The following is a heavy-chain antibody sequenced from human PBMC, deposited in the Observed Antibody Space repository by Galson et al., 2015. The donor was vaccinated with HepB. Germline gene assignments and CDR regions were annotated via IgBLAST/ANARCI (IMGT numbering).Heavy chain of an antibody. CDR3: AKASGSEPGGNYYFDY. Sequence: SLRLSCAASGFTFDDYAMHWVRQAPGKGLEWVSGISWNSGSIGYADSVKGRFTISRDNAKNSLYLQMNSLRAEDTALYYCAKASGSEPGGNYYFDYWGQGTLVTVSS. CDR1: GFTFDDYA. D-gene: IGHD3-10*01. J-gene: IGHJ4*02. CDR2: ISWNSGSI. V-gene: IGHV3-9*01.